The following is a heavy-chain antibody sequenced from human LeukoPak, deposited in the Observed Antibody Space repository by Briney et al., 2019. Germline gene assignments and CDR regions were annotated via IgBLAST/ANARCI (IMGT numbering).Heavy chain of an antibody. D-gene: IGHD6-13*01. CDR3: ARHWETSSWYVDY. CDR1: GGSLSSYY. Sequence: PSETLSLTCAVSGGSLSSYYWSWIRQPPGKGLEWIGYIYYSGSTHYNPSLKSRVTISLDTSKNQLSLKVSSVTAADTAVYYCARHWETSSWYVDYWGQGTLVTVSS. J-gene: IGHJ4*02. V-gene: IGHV4-59*08. CDR2: IYYSGST.